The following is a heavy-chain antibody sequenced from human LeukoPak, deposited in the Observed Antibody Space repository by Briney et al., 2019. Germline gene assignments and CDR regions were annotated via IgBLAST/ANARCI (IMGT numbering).Heavy chain of an antibody. CDR2: ISSSGSTI. Sequence: GGSLRLSCAASGFTFSDYYMSWIRQAPGKGLEWVSYISSSGSTIYYASSVKGRFTISRDNAKNSLYLQMNSLRAEDTAVYYCARLYNWNDPAFDYWGQGTLVTVSS. D-gene: IGHD1-20*01. CDR1: GFTFSDYY. CDR3: ARLYNWNDPAFDY. J-gene: IGHJ4*02. V-gene: IGHV3-11*01.